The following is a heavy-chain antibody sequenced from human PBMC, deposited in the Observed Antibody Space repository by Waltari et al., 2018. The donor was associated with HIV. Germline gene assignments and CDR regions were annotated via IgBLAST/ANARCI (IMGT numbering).Heavy chain of an antibody. CDR2: ISYDGSNK. D-gene: IGHD1-1*01. CDR1: GFSFSTYG. CDR3: AKDKGGVTYIFDY. J-gene: IGHJ4*02. V-gene: IGHV3-30*18. Sequence: QAQLVESGGGVVQPGRSLRLSCAASGFSFSTYGMHWVRQAPGKGRGWAAVISYDGSNKYYADSVKGRFTISRDNSKNTLYLQMNSLGAEDTAVYYCAKDKGGVTYIFDYWGQGTLVTVSS.